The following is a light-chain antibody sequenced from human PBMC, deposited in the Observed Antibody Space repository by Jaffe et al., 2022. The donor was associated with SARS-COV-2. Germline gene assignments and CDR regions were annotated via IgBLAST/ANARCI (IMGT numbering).Light chain of an antibody. CDR2: GAS. J-gene: IGKJ4*01. CDR3: QQYNSWPPLT. CDR1: QSVNNN. V-gene: IGKV3-15*01. Sequence: EIVMTQSPATLSVSPGERATLSCRASQSVNNNLAWYQQRPGQAPKLLIYGASTRATGIPARFSGSGSGTEFTLTISSLQSEDFAVYYCQQYNSWPPLTFGGGTKVEIK.